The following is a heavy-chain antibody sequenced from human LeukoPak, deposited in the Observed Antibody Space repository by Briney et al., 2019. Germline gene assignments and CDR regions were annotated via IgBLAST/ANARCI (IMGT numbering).Heavy chain of an antibody. CDR1: GFTFSSYA. V-gene: IGHV3-30-3*01. J-gene: IGHJ4*02. CDR2: VSYDETKK. D-gene: IGHD6-6*01. Sequence: SGGSLRLSCAASGFTFSSYAMDWVRQAPGKGLEWVAVVSYDETKKDYADSVKGRFTISRDNSKNTLYLQMNSLRAEDTAVYYCARDSGRPGYSGSSNFDYWGQGTLVTVSS. CDR3: ARDSGRPGYSGSSNFDY.